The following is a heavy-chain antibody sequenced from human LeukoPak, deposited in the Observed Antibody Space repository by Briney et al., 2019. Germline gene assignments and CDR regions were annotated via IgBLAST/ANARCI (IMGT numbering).Heavy chain of an antibody. CDR3: AREIFGVARKDAFDI. J-gene: IGHJ3*02. CDR2: IYYSGST. V-gene: IGHV4-30-4*08. Sequence: PSETLSLTCTVSGGSISSGDYYWSWIRQPPGKGLEWIGYIYYSGSTYYNPSLKSRVTISVDTSKNQFPLKLSSVTAADTAVYYCAREIFGVARKDAFDIWGQGTMVTVSS. D-gene: IGHD3-3*01. CDR1: GGSISSGDYY.